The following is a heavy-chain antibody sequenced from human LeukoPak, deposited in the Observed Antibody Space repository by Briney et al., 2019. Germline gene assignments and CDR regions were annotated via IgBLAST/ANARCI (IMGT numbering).Heavy chain of an antibody. V-gene: IGHV4-59*01. CDR1: GGSISSYY. Sequence: SETLSLTCTVSGGSISSYYWSWIRQPPGKGLEWIGYIYYSGSTNYNPSLKSRVTISVDTSKNQFSLKLSSVTAADTAVYYCARTRYYFDYWGQGTLVTVSS. CDR3: ARTRYYFDY. CDR2: IYYSGST. J-gene: IGHJ4*02.